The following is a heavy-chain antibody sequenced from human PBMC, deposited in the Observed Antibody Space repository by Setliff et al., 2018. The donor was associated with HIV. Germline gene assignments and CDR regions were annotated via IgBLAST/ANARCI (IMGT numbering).Heavy chain of an antibody. CDR2: INHSGIT. V-gene: IGHV4-34*10. CDR1: GASFSGYY. Sequence: SETLSLPCAVYGASFSGYYWAWIRQSPERGLEFIGEINHSGITNYNPSLKSRVTLSRDASKNQFFLKLTSVTAADTAIYYCARSPGGGRLPYFFDFWGQGTLVTVSS. J-gene: IGHJ4*02. D-gene: IGHD2-15*01. CDR3: ARSPGGGRLPYFFDF.